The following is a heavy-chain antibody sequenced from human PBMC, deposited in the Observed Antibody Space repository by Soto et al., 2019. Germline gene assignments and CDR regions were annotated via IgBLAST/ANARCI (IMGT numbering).Heavy chain of an antibody. Sequence: GGSLRLSCAASGFPVSSNYMSWVRQAPGKGLEWVSVIYSGGSTYYADSVKGRFTISRHNSKNTLYLQMNSLRAEDTAVYYCARLKWLVKSGYLQHWGQGTLVTVSS. D-gene: IGHD6-19*01. V-gene: IGHV3-53*04. CDR3: ARLKWLVKSGYLQH. CDR1: GFPVSSNY. CDR2: IYSGGST. J-gene: IGHJ1*01.